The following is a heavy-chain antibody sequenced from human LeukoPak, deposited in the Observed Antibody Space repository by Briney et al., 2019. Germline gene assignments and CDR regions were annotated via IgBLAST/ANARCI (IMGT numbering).Heavy chain of an antibody. V-gene: IGHV3-23*01. CDR2: ISGSGGST. D-gene: IGHD5-18*01. CDR1: GFTFSSYA. J-gene: IGHJ6*04. Sequence: PGGSLRLSCAASGFTFSSYAMSWVRQAPGKGLEWVSAISGSGGSTYYADSVKGRFTISRDNSKNTLYLQMNSLRAEDTAVYYCAKDQVDTAMFDLYNYYVMDAEGKGPTVTVSS. CDR3: AKDQVDTAMFDLYNYYVMDA.